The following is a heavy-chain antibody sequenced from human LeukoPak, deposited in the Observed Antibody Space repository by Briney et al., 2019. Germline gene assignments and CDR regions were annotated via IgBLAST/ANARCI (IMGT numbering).Heavy chain of an antibody. Sequence: PGRSLRLSCAGSGFTFVENAMQGVRQTPGKGLERGSGISWNGGAIAYADSVKGRFTISRDNAKNVLFLQMSRLRAADTALYYCAKGHCSSSNCFPNYYYYMDVWGKGTTVTVSS. D-gene: IGHD2-15*01. CDR1: GFTFVENA. V-gene: IGHV3-9*01. CDR3: AKGHCSSSNCFPNYYYYMDV. CDR2: ISWNGGAI. J-gene: IGHJ6*03.